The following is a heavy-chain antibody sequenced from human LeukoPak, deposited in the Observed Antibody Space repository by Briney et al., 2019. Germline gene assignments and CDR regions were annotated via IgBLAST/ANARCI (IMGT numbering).Heavy chain of an antibody. CDR3: ARGRYSYGLGDAFDI. D-gene: IGHD5-18*01. CDR2: IYTSGST. V-gene: IGHV4-61*02. J-gene: IGHJ3*02. CDR1: GGSISSGSYY. Sequence: PSETLPLTCTVSGGSISSGSYYWRWIRQPAGKGLEWIGRIYTSGSTNYNPSLKSRVTISVDTSKNQFSLKLSSVTAADTAVYYCARGRYSYGLGDAFDIWGQGTMVTVSS.